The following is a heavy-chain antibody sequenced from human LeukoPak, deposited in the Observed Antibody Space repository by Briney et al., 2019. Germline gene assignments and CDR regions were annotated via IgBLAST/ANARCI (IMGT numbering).Heavy chain of an antibody. CDR1: GFTFSTFG. V-gene: IGHV3-30*18. D-gene: IGHD6-19*01. CDR3: AKDRGAVADYFDY. J-gene: IGHJ4*02. Sequence: GGSLRLSCAASGFTFSTFGMHWVRQAPGKGLEWVAVISYDGSNKYYADSVKGRFTISRDNSKNTLYLQMNSLRAEDTAVYYCAKDRGAVADYFDYWGQGTLVTVS. CDR2: ISYDGSNK.